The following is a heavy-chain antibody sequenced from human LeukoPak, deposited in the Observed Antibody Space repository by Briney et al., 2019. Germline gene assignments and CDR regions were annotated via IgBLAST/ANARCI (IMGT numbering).Heavy chain of an antibody. J-gene: IGHJ5*02. CDR3: ARLGPTYGDYVWFDP. Sequence: SETLSLTCTVSGGSISSSSYYWGWIRQPPGKGLEWIGSIFYSGSTSYNPSLKSRVTISVDTSKNQFSLKLSSVPAADTAVYYCARLGPTYGDYVWFDPWGQGTLVTVSS. CDR1: GGSISSSSYY. V-gene: IGHV4-39*01. CDR2: IFYSGST. D-gene: IGHD4-17*01.